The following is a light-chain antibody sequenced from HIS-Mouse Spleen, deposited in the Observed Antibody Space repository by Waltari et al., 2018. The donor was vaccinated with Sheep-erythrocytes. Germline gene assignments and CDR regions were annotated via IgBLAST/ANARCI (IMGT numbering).Light chain of an antibody. CDR2: DAS. J-gene: IGKJ1*01. Sequence: EIVFTQSPATLSLSPGERATLSGRASQSVSSYLAWYQQKPGQAPRLLIYDASNRATGIPARFSGSGSGTDFTLTISSLEPEDFAVYYCQQRSNWPWTFGQGTKVEIK. V-gene: IGKV3-11*01. CDR3: QQRSNWPWT. CDR1: QSVSSY.